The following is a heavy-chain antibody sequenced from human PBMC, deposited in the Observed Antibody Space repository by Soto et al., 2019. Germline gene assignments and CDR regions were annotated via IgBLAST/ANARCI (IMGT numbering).Heavy chain of an antibody. D-gene: IGHD4-17*01. CDR1: GYTFTSYY. V-gene: IGHV1-46*01. CDR2: INPSGGST. Sequence: QVQLVQSGAEVKKPGASVKVSCKASGYTFTSYYMHWVRQAPGQGLEWMGIINPSGGSTSYAQKFRGRVTMTRDTSTSTVYMELSSLRSEDTAVYYCARKYGDGYYYYGMDVWGQGTTVTVSS. J-gene: IGHJ6*02. CDR3: ARKYGDGYYYYGMDV.